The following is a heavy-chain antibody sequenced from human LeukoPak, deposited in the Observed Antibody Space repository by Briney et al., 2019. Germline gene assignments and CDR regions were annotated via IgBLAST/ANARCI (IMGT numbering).Heavy chain of an antibody. J-gene: IGHJ3*02. CDR3: ARDLVGSPGAFDI. CDR2: IKQDGSEK. CDR1: GFTFSSYW. D-gene: IGHD6-13*01. Sequence: GGPLRLSCAASGFTFSSYWMSWVRQAPGKGLEWVANIKQDGSEKYYVDSVKGRFTISRDNAKNSLYLQMNSLRAEDTAVYYCARDLVGSPGAFDIWGQGTMVTVSS. V-gene: IGHV3-7*05.